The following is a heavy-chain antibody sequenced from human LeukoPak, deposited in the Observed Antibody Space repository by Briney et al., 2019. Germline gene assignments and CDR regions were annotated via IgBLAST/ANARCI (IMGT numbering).Heavy chain of an antibody. CDR3: ARGGSSWYDVGYYYYMDV. D-gene: IGHD6-13*01. J-gene: IGHJ6*03. Sequence: PSETLSLTCAVSGGSISSSHWWSWVRQPPGKGLEWIGEIYHSGSTNYNPSLKSRVTILIDKSKNQFSLKLSSVTAADTAVYHCARGGSSWYDVGYYYYMDVWGKGTTVTVSS. CDR2: IYHSGST. CDR1: GGSISSSHW. V-gene: IGHV4-4*02.